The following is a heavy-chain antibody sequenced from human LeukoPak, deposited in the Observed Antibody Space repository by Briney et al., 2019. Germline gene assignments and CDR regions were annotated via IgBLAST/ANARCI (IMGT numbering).Heavy chain of an antibody. Sequence: PGGSLRLSCAASGFTFSSYAMHWVRQAPGKGLEWVAVISYDGSNKYYADSVKGRFTISRDNSKNTLYLQMNSLRAEDTAVYYCARDGVPYDILTGYFDYWGQGTPVTVSS. D-gene: IGHD3-9*01. J-gene: IGHJ4*02. CDR3: ARDGVPYDILTGYFDY. V-gene: IGHV3-30*04. CDR2: ISYDGSNK. CDR1: GFTFSSYA.